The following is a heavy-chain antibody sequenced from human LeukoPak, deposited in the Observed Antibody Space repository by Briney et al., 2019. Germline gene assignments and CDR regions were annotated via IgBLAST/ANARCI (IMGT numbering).Heavy chain of an antibody. J-gene: IGHJ3*02. D-gene: IGHD4-23*01. V-gene: IGHV1-2*02. CDR2: INPNSGGT. CDR1: GYTFTGYY. Sequence: ASVKVSCKASGYTFTGYYMHWVRQAPGQGLEWMGWINPNSGGTNYAQKFQGRVTMTRDTSISTAYMELSRLRSDDTAVYYCARRSYGGNFDAFDIRGQGTMVTVSS. CDR3: ARRSYGGNFDAFDI.